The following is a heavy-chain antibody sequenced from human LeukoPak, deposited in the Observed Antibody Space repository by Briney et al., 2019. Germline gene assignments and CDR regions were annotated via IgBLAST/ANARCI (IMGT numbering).Heavy chain of an antibody. D-gene: IGHD2-15*01. Sequence: GGSLRLSCAASGFTFSSYSMNWVRQAPGKGLEWVSSISSSSSYIYYADSVKGRFTISRDNSKNTLYLQMNSLRAEDTAVYYCAKLGPSYCSGGSCHGDYWGQGTLVTVSS. CDR2: ISSSSSYI. CDR1: GFTFSSYS. V-gene: IGHV3-21*04. CDR3: AKLGPSYCSGGSCHGDY. J-gene: IGHJ4*02.